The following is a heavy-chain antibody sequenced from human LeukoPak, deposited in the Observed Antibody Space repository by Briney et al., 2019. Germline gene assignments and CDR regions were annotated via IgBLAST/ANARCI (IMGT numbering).Heavy chain of an antibody. CDR2: IYHSGST. CDR1: GDSISIINW. D-gene: IGHD1-1*01. Sequence: TSGTLSLTCAVSGDSISIINWWSWVRQTPGKGLEWIGEIYHSGSTNYNPSLKSRVTMSVDTSKNQFSLKLSSVTAADTAVYYCASGTGDYWGQGTLVTVSS. CDR3: ASGTGDY. J-gene: IGHJ4*02. V-gene: IGHV4-4*02.